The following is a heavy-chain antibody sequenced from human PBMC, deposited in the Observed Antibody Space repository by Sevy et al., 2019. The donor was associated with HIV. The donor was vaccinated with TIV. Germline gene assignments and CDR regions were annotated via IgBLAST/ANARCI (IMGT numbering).Heavy chain of an antibody. J-gene: IGHJ4*02. D-gene: IGHD5-12*01. CDR2: NNANTGKP. Sequence: ASVKVSCKASGYRFTSYAMNWVRQAPGQGLEWMGWNNANTGKPTYAQGFTGRFVFSLDTSVNTAYLQISSLKAEDTAVYDCAKGRPGSGYAGAAAGDWGQGTRVTVSS. CDR1: GYRFTSYA. V-gene: IGHV7-4-1*02. CDR3: AKGRPGSGYAGAAAGD.